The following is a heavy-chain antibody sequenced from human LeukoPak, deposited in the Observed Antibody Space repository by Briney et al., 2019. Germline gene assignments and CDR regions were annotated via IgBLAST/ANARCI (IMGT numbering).Heavy chain of an antibody. J-gene: IGHJ4*02. CDR2: ISSSGSTI. CDR1: GFTFSDYY. D-gene: IGHD5-18*01. V-gene: IGHV3-11*01. Sequence: GGSLRLSCAASGFTFSDYYMSWIRQAPGKGPEWVSYISSSGSTIYYADSVKGRFTISRDNSKNTLYLQMNSPRVEDTAVYYCANDLGWIQLNLGRGQGTLVTVSS. CDR3: ANDLGWIQLNLG.